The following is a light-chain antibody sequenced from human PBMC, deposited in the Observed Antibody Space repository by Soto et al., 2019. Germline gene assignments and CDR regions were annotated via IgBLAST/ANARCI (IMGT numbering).Light chain of an antibody. CDR3: SSYTSTTTIGL. CDR1: SSDVGGYNY. Sequence: QSALTQPASVSGAPGQSITISCSGTSSDVGGYNYVSWYQQYPGKAPKLMIYDVTNRPSGVSNRFSGSKSGNTASLTIAGLQAEDEAEYYCSSYTSTTTIGLFGGGTKVTVL. CDR2: DVT. V-gene: IGLV2-14*01. J-gene: IGLJ2*01.